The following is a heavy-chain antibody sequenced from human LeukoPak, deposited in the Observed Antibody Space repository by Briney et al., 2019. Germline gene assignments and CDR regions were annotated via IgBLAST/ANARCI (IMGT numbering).Heavy chain of an antibody. Sequence: GGSLRLSCAASGFTFSSYAMHWVRQAPGEGLEWVAVISYDGSNKYYADSVKGRFTISRDNSKNTLYLQMNSLRAEDTAVYYCARVGVGSSISRGFLDYWGQGTLVTVSS. CDR3: ARVGVGSSISRGFLDY. CDR1: GFTFSSYA. D-gene: IGHD2-2*01. J-gene: IGHJ4*02. V-gene: IGHV3-30-3*01. CDR2: ISYDGSNK.